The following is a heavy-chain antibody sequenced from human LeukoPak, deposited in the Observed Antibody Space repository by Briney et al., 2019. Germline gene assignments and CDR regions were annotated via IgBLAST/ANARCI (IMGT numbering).Heavy chain of an antibody. CDR3: ARVKYSSGSTSSWFDP. Sequence: SETLSLTCTVSGGSISNYHWSWFRQPPGTRLEWIGYIEYSGGTTYNSSLKSRVTISVDTSKNQFSLKLNSVTAADTAVYYCARVKYSSGSTSSWFDPWGQGTPVAVSS. CDR1: GGSISNYH. V-gene: IGHV4-59*08. CDR2: IEYSGGT. J-gene: IGHJ5*02. D-gene: IGHD3-10*01.